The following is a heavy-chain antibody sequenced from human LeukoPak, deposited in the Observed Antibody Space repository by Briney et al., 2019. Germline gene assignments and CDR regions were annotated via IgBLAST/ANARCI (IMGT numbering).Heavy chain of an antibody. V-gene: IGHV4-34*01. CDR3: ARGARVYWYFDL. J-gene: IGHJ2*01. CDR1: GGSFSGYY. Sequence: PSETLSLTCAVYGGSFSGYYWSWIRQPPGKGLEWIGEINHSGSTNYNPSLKSRVTISVDTSKNQFSLKRSSVTAADTAVYYCARGARVYWYFDLWGRGTLVTVSS. CDR2: INHSGST.